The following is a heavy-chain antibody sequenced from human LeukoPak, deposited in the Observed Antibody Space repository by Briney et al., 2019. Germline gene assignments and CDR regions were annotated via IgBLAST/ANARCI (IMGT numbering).Heavy chain of an antibody. D-gene: IGHD6-19*01. CDR3: ASQRYSSGWYQGEFDY. CDR1: GFTFSRYW. J-gene: IGHJ4*02. Sequence: PGGSLRLSCVASGFTFSRYWMSWVRQAPGKGLERVANIKQDGSEKHYEDSVKGRFTISRDNAKNSLYLRMNSLRAEDTAVYYCASQRYSSGWYQGEFDYWGQGTLVTVSS. V-gene: IGHV3-7*01. CDR2: IKQDGSEK.